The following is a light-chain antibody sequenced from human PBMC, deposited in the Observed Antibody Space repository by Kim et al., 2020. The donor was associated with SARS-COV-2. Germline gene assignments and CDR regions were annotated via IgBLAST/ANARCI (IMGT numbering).Light chain of an antibody. Sequence: SPGERVTLSCSASQSVSSSYLAWYQQKPGQAPRLLIYGASSRATGIPDRFSGSGSGTDFTLTISRLEPEDFALYYCQQYGSSRWTFGQGTKVDIK. CDR3: QQYGSSRWT. J-gene: IGKJ1*01. CDR2: GAS. V-gene: IGKV3-20*01. CDR1: QSVSSSY.